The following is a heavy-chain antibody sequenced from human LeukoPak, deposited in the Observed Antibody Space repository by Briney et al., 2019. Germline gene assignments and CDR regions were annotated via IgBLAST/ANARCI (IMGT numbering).Heavy chain of an antibody. V-gene: IGHV1-24*01. Sequence: ASVKVSCKVSGYTFTDMFINWVRQAPGQGLEWMGGFDPEDGETVYAQKFQGRLTMTEDTSTDTAYMELSSLRSDDTAVYFCATGGMGKLWFGELFTHWGQGALVTVSS. CDR3: ATGGMGKLWFGELFTH. D-gene: IGHD3-10*01. CDR2: FDPEDGET. CDR1: GYTFTDMF. J-gene: IGHJ4*02.